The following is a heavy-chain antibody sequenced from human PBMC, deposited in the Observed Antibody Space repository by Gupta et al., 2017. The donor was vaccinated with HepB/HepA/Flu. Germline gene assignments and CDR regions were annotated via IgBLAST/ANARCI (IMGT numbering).Heavy chain of an antibody. CDR3: AKDRDIVVVPAATEGNWFDH. CDR2: ISGSGGST. D-gene: IGHD2-2*01. V-gene: IGHV3-23*01. J-gene: IGHJ5*02. CDR1: GFTFSSYA. Sequence: EVQLLESGGGLVQPGGSLRLSCAASGFTFSSYAMSWVRQAPGKGLEWVSAISGSGGSTYYADSVKGRFTISRDNSKNTLYLQMNSLRAEDTAVYYCAKDRDIVVVPAATEGNWFDHWGQGTLVTVAS.